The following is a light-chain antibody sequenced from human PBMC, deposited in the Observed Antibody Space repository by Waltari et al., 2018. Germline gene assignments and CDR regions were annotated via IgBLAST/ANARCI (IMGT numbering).Light chain of an antibody. CDR2: GAS. CDR1: QTIRES. CDR3: QDYVRLPVT. J-gene: IGKJ1*01. Sequence: DIVLTQSPATPSLSPAAIATLSCRASQTIRESLAWYQQKPGQAPRLLIYGASSRAAGIPDRFSGSGSGTDFSLTISRLETEDFAVYYCQDYVRLPVTFGRGTKVEIK. V-gene: IGKV3-20*01.